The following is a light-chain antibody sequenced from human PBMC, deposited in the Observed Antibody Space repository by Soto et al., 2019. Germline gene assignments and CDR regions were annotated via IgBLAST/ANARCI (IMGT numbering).Light chain of an antibody. CDR3: SSDAGDHNYV. V-gene: IGLV2-8*01. Sequence: QSALTQPPSASGSPGQSVAISCTGTSSDVGGYNYVSWYQQHPGKAPKLIIYELAKRPAGVPDRFSGSKSGNTASLTVSGLQAEDEADYFCSSDAGDHNYVFGTGTKVTVL. J-gene: IGLJ1*01. CDR2: ELA. CDR1: SSDVGGYNY.